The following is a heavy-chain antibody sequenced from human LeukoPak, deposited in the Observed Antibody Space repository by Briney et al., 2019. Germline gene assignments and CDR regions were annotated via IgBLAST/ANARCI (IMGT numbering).Heavy chain of an antibody. CDR3: AREMGLGNYYGMDV. CDR2: IIPILGIA. D-gene: IGHD3-16*01. CDR1: GGTFSSYT. Sequence: GSSVKVSCRASGGTFSSYTISWVRQAPGQGLEWMGRIIPILGIANYAQKFQGRVTITADKSTSTAYMELSSLRSEDTAVYYCAREMGLGNYYGMDVWGQGTTVTVSS. J-gene: IGHJ6*02. V-gene: IGHV1-69*04.